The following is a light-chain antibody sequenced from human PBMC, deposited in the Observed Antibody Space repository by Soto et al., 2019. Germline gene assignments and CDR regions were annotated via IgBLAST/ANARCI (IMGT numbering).Light chain of an antibody. Sequence: EIVLTQSPGTLSLSPGERATLSCRASQSVSSYLAWYQQKPGQAPRLLIHGASNRATGIPARFSGSGSGTDFTLTISSLEPEDFAVYYCQQRSSWPITFGQGTRLEIK. V-gene: IGKV3-11*01. CDR1: QSVSSY. CDR3: QQRSSWPIT. CDR2: GAS. J-gene: IGKJ5*01.